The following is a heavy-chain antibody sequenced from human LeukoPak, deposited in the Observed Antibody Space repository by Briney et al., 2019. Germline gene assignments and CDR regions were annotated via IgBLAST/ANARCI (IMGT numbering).Heavy chain of an antibody. Sequence: SEPLSLTCAVYGGSFSGYYWSWIRQPPGKGLEWIGEINHSGSTNYNPSLKSRVTVSVDTSKNQFSLKLSSVTAADTAVYYCARLGDSSSWTYYFDYWGQGTLVTVSS. CDR2: INHSGST. V-gene: IGHV4-34*01. CDR1: GGSFSGYY. D-gene: IGHD6-13*01. J-gene: IGHJ4*02. CDR3: ARLGDSSSWTYYFDY.